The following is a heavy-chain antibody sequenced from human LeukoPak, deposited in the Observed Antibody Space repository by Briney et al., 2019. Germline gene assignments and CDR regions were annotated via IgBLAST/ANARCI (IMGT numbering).Heavy chain of an antibody. V-gene: IGHV3-33*01. D-gene: IGHD2-15*01. CDR2: IWYEGSNK. CDR3: ARERAGDCSGGSCYSGSFDY. J-gene: IGHJ4*02. CDR1: GFTFSSYG. Sequence: GGSLRLSCAASGFTFSSYGMHWVRQAPGKGLEWVAVIWYEGSNKYYADSVKGRFTISRDNSKNTLYLQMKSLRAEDTAVYYCARERAGDCSGGSCYSGSFDYWGQGTLVTVSS.